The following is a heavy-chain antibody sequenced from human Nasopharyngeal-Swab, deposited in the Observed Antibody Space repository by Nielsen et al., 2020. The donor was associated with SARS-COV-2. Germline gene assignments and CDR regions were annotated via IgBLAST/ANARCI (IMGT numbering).Heavy chain of an antibody. D-gene: IGHD1-14*01. V-gene: IGHV3-74*01. CDR2: INSDGSTT. CDR3: ARETKWYLDQ. Sequence: GESLKISCAASGFTLSSYWIYWVRQAPGKGLVWVSRINSDGSTTNYADSVKGRFTISRDNSKNTLYLQLNSLRTEDTAVYYCARETKWYLDQWGQGTLVTVSS. J-gene: IGHJ4*02. CDR1: GFTLSSYW.